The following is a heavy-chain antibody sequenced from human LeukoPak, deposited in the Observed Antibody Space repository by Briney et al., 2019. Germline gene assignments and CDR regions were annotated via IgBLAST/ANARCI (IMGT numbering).Heavy chain of an antibody. CDR2: IYYSGST. CDR1: GGSISSGGYY. J-gene: IGHJ3*02. CDR3: ARDYGGNGDDAFDI. Sequence: SETLSLTCTVSGGSISSGGYYWSWIRQHPGKGLEWIGYIYYSGSTYYNPSLKSRVTISVDTSKNQFPLKLSSVTAADTAVYYCARDYGGNGDDAFDIWGQGTMVTVSS. V-gene: IGHV4-31*03. D-gene: IGHD4-23*01.